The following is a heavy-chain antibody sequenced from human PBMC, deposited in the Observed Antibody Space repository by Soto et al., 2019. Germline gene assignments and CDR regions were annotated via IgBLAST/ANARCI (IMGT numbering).Heavy chain of an antibody. D-gene: IGHD2-2*02. Sequence: ASVKVSCKASGYTFSNYGIHWVRQAPGQRLEWMGWINAGNGNTKYSQKFQGRVTITRDTSASTAYMELSSLRSEDTAVYYCASSFTVPSAIAYWGQGTLVTVSS. CDR1: GYTFSNYG. V-gene: IGHV1-3*01. J-gene: IGHJ4*02. CDR2: INAGNGNT. CDR3: ASSFTVPSAIAY.